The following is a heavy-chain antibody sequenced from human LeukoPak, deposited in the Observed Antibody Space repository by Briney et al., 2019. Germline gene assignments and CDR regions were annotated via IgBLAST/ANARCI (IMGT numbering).Heavy chain of an antibody. CDR3: ATAGNYRFDY. CDR2: ISTTSSYI. CDR1: GFTFSGYS. D-gene: IGHD1-7*01. J-gene: IGHJ4*02. V-gene: IGHV3-21*01. Sequence: GGSLRLSCAASGFTFSGYSMSWVRQAPGKGLEWVSSISTTSSYIYYADSVKGRFTISRDNAKNSLWLQMDSLRAEDTAVYYCATAGNYRFDYWGQGTLVTVSS.